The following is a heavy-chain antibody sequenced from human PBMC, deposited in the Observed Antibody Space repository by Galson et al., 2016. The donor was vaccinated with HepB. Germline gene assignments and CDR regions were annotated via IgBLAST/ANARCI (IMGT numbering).Heavy chain of an antibody. CDR1: GFTFSQYA. D-gene: IGHD3/OR15-3a*01. CDR3: ARRRFATGVILHHFDF. V-gene: IGHV3-30-3*01. Sequence: SLRLSCAASGFTFSQYAMHWVRQAPGKGLEWVSLISYDGTTKYYADPVKGRFTSSRDNSKNTLYLHMNNLSPEDTAMYYCARRRFATGVILHHFDFWGRGALVTVSP. J-gene: IGHJ4*02. CDR2: ISYDGTTK.